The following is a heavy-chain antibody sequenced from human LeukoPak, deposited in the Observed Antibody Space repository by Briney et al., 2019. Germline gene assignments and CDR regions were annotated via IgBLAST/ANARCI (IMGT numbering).Heavy chain of an antibody. CDR1: GGSFSGYY. CDR2: IDHSGST. CDR3: ARRHSGWSIGPGY. V-gene: IGHV4-34*01. J-gene: IGHJ4*02. Sequence: PSDTLSLTCAVYGGSFSGYYWSWIRQPPGKGLEWIGEIDHSGSTRYDPSLESRVNISIDTSKSQFSLKLNSVTAADTAVYYCARRHSGWSIGPGYWGQGTLVTVSS. D-gene: IGHD6-19*01.